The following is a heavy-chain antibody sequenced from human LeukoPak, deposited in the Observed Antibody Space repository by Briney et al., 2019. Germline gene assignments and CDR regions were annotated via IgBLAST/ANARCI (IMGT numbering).Heavy chain of an antibody. Sequence: GASVKVSFKASGYTFTSYYMHWVRQAPGQGLEWMGIINPSGGSTSYAQKFQGRVTMTRDTSTSTVYMELSSLRSEDAAVYYCAGAASIAAAGNDAFDIWGQGTMVTVSS. CDR1: GYTFTSYY. CDR3: AGAASIAAAGNDAFDI. D-gene: IGHD6-13*01. CDR2: INPSGGST. V-gene: IGHV1-46*01. J-gene: IGHJ3*02.